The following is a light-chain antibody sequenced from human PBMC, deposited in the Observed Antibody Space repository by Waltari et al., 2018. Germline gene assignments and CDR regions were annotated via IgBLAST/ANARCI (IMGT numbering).Light chain of an antibody. CDR1: SSDVGGYNY. J-gene: IGLJ3*02. CDR3: CSFTSRRTLV. Sequence: QSALTQPPSVSGSPGQSITISCTGTSSDVGGYNYVSWYQQHPGKAPKLVIFDVSNRPAGVSSRFSGSKPGDTASLTIYGLQAEDGADYYCCSFTSRRTLVFGGGTKLTGL. V-gene: IGLV2-14*01. CDR2: DVS.